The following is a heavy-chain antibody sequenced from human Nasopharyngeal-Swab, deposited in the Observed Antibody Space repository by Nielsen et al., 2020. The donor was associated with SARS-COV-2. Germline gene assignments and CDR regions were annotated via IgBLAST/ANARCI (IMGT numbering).Heavy chain of an antibody. V-gene: IGHV1-8*01. J-gene: IGHJ4*02. Sequence: ASVKVSCKASGYTFTSYDINWVRQASGQGLEWVGWMNPNSGNTGYAQKLQGRVTMTTDTSTNTAYMELRSLRSDDTAVYYCARDDRITSGSLFDYWGQGTLVTVSS. CDR2: MNPNSGNT. D-gene: IGHD6-19*01. CDR3: ARDDRITSGSLFDY. CDR1: GYTFTSYD.